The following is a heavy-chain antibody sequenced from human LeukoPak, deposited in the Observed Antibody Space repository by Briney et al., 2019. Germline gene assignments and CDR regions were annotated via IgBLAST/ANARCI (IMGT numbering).Heavy chain of an antibody. Sequence: GASVKVSCKASGYTFTSYGISWVRQAPGQGLEWMGRISAYNGNTNYAQKFQGRVTITTDESTSTAYMELSSLRSEDTAVYYCARSPDRSAFDIWGQGTMVTVSS. J-gene: IGHJ3*02. CDR1: GYTFTSYG. CDR3: ARSPDRSAFDI. CDR2: ISAYNGNT. V-gene: IGHV1-18*01.